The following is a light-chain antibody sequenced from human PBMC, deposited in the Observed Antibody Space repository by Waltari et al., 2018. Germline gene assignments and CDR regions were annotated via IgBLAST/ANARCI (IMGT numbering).Light chain of an antibody. CDR1: SRDVGGYNL. Sequence: QSALTQPASVSGSPGQSFTISCTGTSRDVGGYNLVSWYQQHPGKAPKLLIYDVSGRPSGVSSRFSGSKSGNTASLTISGIQADDEADYYCCSYAGSFTWVFGGGTKVTVL. CDR2: DVS. V-gene: IGLV2-23*02. CDR3: CSYAGSFTWV. J-gene: IGLJ3*02.